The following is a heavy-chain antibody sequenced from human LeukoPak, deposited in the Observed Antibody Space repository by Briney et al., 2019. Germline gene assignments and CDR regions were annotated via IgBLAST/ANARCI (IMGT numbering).Heavy chain of an antibody. Sequence: ASVKVSCKASGYTFINYYIHWVRQAPGQGLEWMGIINPSGATTSYAQKLQGRVTMTRDTSTSSVYMQLSSLRSEDTAVYYCARDLSYGSLGGYYFDYWGQGTLVTVSS. D-gene: IGHD3-16*01. CDR1: GYTFINYY. CDR2: INPSGATT. CDR3: ARDLSYGSLGGYYFDY. V-gene: IGHV1-46*01. J-gene: IGHJ4*02.